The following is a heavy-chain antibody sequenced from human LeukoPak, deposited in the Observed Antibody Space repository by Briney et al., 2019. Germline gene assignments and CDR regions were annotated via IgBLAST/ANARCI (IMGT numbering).Heavy chain of an antibody. Sequence: PSETLSLTCTVSGGSISGYYWSWIRQPPGKGLEWIGYILYGGSTNYNPSLKSRATMSVDASKNQISLKLSSVTAADTAVYYCARSDYYDSSGYFVYWGQGTLVTVSS. CDR2: ILYGGST. V-gene: IGHV4-59*01. D-gene: IGHD3-22*01. CDR1: GGSISGYY. J-gene: IGHJ4*02. CDR3: ARSDYYDSSGYFVY.